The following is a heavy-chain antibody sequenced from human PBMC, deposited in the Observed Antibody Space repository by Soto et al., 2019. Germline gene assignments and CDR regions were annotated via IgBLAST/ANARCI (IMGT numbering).Heavy chain of an antibody. V-gene: IGHV3-23*01. CDR2: ISAGGSNT. D-gene: IGHD6-6*01. J-gene: IGHJ4*02. Sequence: GGSLRLSCAASGFSFSNYAMNWVRQAPGKGLEWVSAISAGGSNTNYADSVKGRFTISSDNSKNTLYLQMNGLRADDTAVYYCAKEYSTSFDYWGQGTPVTVSS. CDR1: GFSFSNYA. CDR3: AKEYSTSFDY.